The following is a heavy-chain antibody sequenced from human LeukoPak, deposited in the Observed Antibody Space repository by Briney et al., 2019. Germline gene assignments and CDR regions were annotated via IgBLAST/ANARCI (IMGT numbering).Heavy chain of an antibody. D-gene: IGHD6-13*01. CDR2: IIPILGIA. V-gene: IGHV1-69*04. CDR1: GGTFSSYA. Sequence: SVKVSCKASGGTFSSYAISWVRQAPGQGLEWMGRIIPILGIANYAQKFQGRVTITADKSTSTAYMELSSLRSEDTAVYYCASDPSSSRSWEDYWGQGTLVTVSS. CDR3: ASDPSSSRSWEDY. J-gene: IGHJ4*02.